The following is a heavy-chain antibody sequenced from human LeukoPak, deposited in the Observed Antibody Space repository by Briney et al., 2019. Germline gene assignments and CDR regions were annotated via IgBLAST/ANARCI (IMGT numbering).Heavy chain of an antibody. CDR2: INHSGST. CDR1: GGSFSGYY. Sequence: SETLSLTCAVYGGSFSGYYWSWIRQPPGKGLEWIGEINHSGSTNYNPSLKSRVTISVDTSKNQFSLKLSSVTAADTAVYYCARDKLERYDAFDIWGQGTMVTVSS. J-gene: IGHJ3*02. D-gene: IGHD1-1*01. CDR3: ARDKLERYDAFDI. V-gene: IGHV4-34*01.